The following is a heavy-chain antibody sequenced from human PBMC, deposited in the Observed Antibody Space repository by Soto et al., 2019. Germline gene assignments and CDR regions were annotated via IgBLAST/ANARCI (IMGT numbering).Heavy chain of an antibody. Sequence: ASVKVSCKASGYTFTSYGISWVRQAPGQGLEWMGWISAYNGNTNYAQKLQGRVTMTTDTSTSTAYMELRSLRSDDTAVYYCARDGPLTYYYGSVSYYPKHNWLDPWGQRTVVTVSS. J-gene: IGHJ5*02. V-gene: IGHV1-18*01. D-gene: IGHD3-10*01. CDR1: GYTFTSYG. CDR3: ARDGPLTYYYGSVSYYPKHNWLDP. CDR2: ISAYNGNT.